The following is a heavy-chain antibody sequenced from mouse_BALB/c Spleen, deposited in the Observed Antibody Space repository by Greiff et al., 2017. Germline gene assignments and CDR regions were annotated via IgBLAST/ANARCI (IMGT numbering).Heavy chain of an antibody. Sequence: EVKVVESGGGLVKPGGSLKLSCAASGFTFSDYYMYWVRQTPEKRLEWVATISDGGSYTYYPDSVKGRFTISRDNAKNNLYLQMSSLKSEDTAMYYCARGHGSAMDYWGQGTSVTVSS. CDR1: GFTFSDYY. CDR2: ISDGGSYT. D-gene: IGHD1-2*01. V-gene: IGHV5-4*02. CDR3: ARGHGSAMDY. J-gene: IGHJ4*01.